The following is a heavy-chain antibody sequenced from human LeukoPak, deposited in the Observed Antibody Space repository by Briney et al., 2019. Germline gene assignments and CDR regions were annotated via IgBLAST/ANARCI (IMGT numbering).Heavy chain of an antibody. J-gene: IGHJ4*02. V-gene: IGHV5-51*01. Sequence: GESLKISCQASGYNFPKSWIGWVRQMPDKGLEWVAIIYPDDSRANYSPSFQGHVTISVDRSINTAYLQWGSLRASDTAMYYCARPDYFASHDWGQGTLVTVST. D-gene: IGHD3-9*01. CDR2: IYPDDSRA. CDR1: GYNFPKSW. CDR3: ARPDYFASHD.